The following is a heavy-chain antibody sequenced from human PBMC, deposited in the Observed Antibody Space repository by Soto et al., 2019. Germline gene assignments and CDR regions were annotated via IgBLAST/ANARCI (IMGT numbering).Heavy chain of an antibody. CDR3: ARDRIAALYFYYYGMDV. CDR2: ISYDGKNK. CDR1: GFSFSIYA. V-gene: IGHV3-30*04. D-gene: IGHD1-26*01. J-gene: IGHJ6*02. Sequence: ESGGGVVQPGRSLRLSCAASGFSFSIYALHWVRQAPGKGLEWVAVISYDGKNKYYADSVKGRFTLSRDNSKNTLYLQMNSLRAEDTAVYYCARDRIAALYFYYYGMDVWGQGTTVTVSS.